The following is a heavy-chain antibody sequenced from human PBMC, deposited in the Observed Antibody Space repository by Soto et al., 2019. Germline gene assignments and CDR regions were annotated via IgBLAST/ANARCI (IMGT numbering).Heavy chain of an antibody. D-gene: IGHD2-15*01. V-gene: IGHV3-23*01. CDR2: VSIGGST. J-gene: IGHJ4*02. Sequence: GGSLRLSWAASGSTFSSYAMGRVHQGLGKGLEWVAVVSIGGSTHYADSVRGRFTISRDNSKNTLSLQMNSLTAEDTAVYFCAKRRGAGGHFDYWGQGALVTVSS. CDR3: AKRRGAGGHFDY. CDR1: GSTFSSYA.